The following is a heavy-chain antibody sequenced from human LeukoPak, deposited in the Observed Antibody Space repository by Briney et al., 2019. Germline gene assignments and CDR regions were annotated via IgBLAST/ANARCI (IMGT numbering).Heavy chain of an antibody. Sequence: GGSLRLSCAASGFTFSSYATSWVRQAPGKGLEWVSAISGSGGSTYYADSVKGRFTISRDNSKNTLYLQMNSLRAEDTAVYYCAKDPRMAVAGYDAFDIWGQGTMVTVSS. V-gene: IGHV3-23*01. CDR2: ISGSGGST. D-gene: IGHD6-19*01. CDR3: AKDPRMAVAGYDAFDI. J-gene: IGHJ3*02. CDR1: GFTFSSYA.